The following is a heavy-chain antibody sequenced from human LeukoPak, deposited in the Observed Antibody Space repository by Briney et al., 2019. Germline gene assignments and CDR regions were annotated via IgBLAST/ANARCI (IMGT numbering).Heavy chain of an antibody. V-gene: IGHV1-18*01. CDR2: IIAYNGIT. D-gene: IGHD3/OR15-3a*01. CDR1: GSTLTSYG. Sequence: GASVKVSCKASGSTLTSYGISWVRKAPGQGLEWMGWIIAYNGITNYAQTLQGRVTMTTDTSTSTAYMELRSLRSDDTAVYYCARGTSWFDPWGQGTLVTVSS. J-gene: IGHJ5*02. CDR3: ARGTSWFDP.